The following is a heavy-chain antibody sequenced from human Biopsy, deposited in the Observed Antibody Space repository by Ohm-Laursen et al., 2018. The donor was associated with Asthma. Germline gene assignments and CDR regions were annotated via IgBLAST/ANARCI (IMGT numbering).Heavy chain of an antibody. CDR3: ASDFPKDHVRYNFQF. CDR2: HDHEEGGT. D-gene: IGHD5-18*01. V-gene: IGHV1-24*01. J-gene: IGHJ4*02. CDR1: GYSLTDLS. Sequence: SSVKVSCKISGYSLTDLSMHWVRQAPGQGLEWMGGHDHEEGGTVNARRFQGRVTMTEDTSTDTAYVELSSLSSDDTAVHYCASDFPKDHVRYNFQFWGQGTLVTVSS.